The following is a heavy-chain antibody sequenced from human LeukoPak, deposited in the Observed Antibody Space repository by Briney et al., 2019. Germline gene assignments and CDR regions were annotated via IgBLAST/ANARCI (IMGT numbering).Heavy chain of an antibody. J-gene: IGHJ6*02. CDR1: GFTFTTYV. CDR3: ARHFGVVTKGVYYYYYGMDV. Sequence: GTSLRLSCAASGFTFTTYVMHWVRQAPGKGLEWVSVIYSGGSTYYADSVKGRFTISRDNSKNTLYLQMNSLRAEDTAVYYCARHFGVVTKGVYYYYYGMDVWGQGTTVTVSS. D-gene: IGHD3-3*01. CDR2: IYSGGST. V-gene: IGHV3-66*04.